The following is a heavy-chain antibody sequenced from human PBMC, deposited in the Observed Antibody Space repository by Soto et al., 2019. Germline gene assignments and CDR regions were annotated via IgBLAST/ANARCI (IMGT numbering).Heavy chain of an antibody. D-gene: IGHD1-26*01. V-gene: IGHV1-8*01. Sequence: ASVKVSCKASRYSFTSLGINWVRQTAGQGLEWTGWMQPSTGRTGYAQKFQGRVTMTRDTSINTAYMELTTLTSDDTAFYYCARGVSAGVDYWGQGTLVTVSS. CDR2: MQPSTGRT. CDR1: RYSFTSLG. CDR3: ARGVSAGVDY. J-gene: IGHJ4*02.